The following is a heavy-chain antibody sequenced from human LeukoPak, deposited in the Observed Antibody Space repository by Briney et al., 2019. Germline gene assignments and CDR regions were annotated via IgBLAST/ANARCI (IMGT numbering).Heavy chain of an antibody. CDR3: ARGPGSSSSAPFDY. V-gene: IGHV4-34*01. D-gene: IGHD6-6*01. CDR1: GGSFSGYY. CDR2: INHSGST. Sequence: SETLSLTCAVYGGSFSGYYWSWIRQPPGKGLEWIGEINHSGSTNYNPSLKSRVTISVDTSKNQFSLKPSSVTAADTAVYYCARGPGSSSSAPFDYWGQGTLVTVSS. J-gene: IGHJ4*02.